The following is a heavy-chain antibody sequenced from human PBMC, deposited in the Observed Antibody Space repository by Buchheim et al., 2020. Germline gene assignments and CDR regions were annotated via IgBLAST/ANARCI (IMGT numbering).Heavy chain of an antibody. CDR2: ISDSSRTK. CDR3: ARGRDDNSGYFDY. D-gene: IGHD3-22*01. J-gene: IGHJ4*02. CDR1: GFTFNNYE. V-gene: IGHV3-48*03. Sequence: EVQLVDSGGGLVQPGGSLRLSCAASGFTFNNYEMNWVRQAPGKGLEWVSYISDSSRTKYYEDSVKGRFTVSRDNGNDSLYLQMNSLRAEDTAVYYCARGRDDNSGYFDYWSQGTL.